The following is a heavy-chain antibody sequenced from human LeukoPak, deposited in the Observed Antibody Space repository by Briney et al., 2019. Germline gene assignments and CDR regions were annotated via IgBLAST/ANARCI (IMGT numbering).Heavy chain of an antibody. CDR1: GFTFTTYW. CDR2: IKQDGSVK. Sequence: GGSLRLSCAASGFTFTTYWMNWVRQAPGEGLEWVAGIKQDGSVKYYVDPVKGRLPISSDNAKNSVYLQMDSLRADDTAVYYCVRRNLFDFWGQGTLVTVSS. CDR3: VRRNLFDF. V-gene: IGHV3-7*01. J-gene: IGHJ4*02.